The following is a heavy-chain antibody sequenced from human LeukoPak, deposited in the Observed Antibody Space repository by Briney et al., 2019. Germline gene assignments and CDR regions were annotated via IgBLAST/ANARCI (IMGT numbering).Heavy chain of an antibody. CDR1: GYTFTSYG. D-gene: IGHD2-2*01. J-gene: IGHJ4*02. CDR3: ASEPYCSSTSCPPADY. Sequence: ASVKVSCKASGYTFTSYGISWVRQAPGQGLEWMGWISAYNGNTNYAQKLQGRVTMTTDTSTSTAYMELRSLRSDDTAVYYCASEPYCSSTSCPPADYWGQGTLVTVSS. CDR2: ISAYNGNT. V-gene: IGHV1-18*04.